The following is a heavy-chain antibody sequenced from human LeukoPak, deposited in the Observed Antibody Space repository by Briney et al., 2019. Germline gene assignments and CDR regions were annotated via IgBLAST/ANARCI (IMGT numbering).Heavy chain of an antibody. V-gene: IGHV4-30-4*08. CDR1: GGSISSGDYY. CDR3: ATNRRFLEWLFFDY. CDR2: IYYSGST. D-gene: IGHD3-3*01. J-gene: IGHJ4*02. Sequence: TLSLTCTVSGGSISSGDYYWSWIRQPPGKGLEWIGYIYYSGSTYYNPFLKSRVTISVDTSKNHFSLKLSSVTAADTAVYYCATNRRFLEWLFFDYWGQGTLVTVSS.